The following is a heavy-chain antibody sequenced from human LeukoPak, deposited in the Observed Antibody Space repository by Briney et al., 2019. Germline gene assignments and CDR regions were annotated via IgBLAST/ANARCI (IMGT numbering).Heavy chain of an antibody. Sequence: SVKVSCKASGGTFSSYAISWVRQAPGQGLEWMGGIIPIFGTANYAQKFQGRVTITADKSTSTAYMELSSLRSEDTAVYYCARGPARYFDWFTPNYYFDYWGQGTLVTVSS. CDR1: GGTFSSYA. CDR2: IIPIFGTA. V-gene: IGHV1-69*06. J-gene: IGHJ4*02. D-gene: IGHD3-9*01. CDR3: ARGPARYFDWFTPNYYFDY.